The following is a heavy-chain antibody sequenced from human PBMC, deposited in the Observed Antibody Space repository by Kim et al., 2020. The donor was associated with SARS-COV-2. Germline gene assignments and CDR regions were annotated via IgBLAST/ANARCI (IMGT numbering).Heavy chain of an antibody. Sequence: ASVKVSCKASGYTFTSYAMNWVRQAPGQGLEWMGWINTNTGNPTYAQGFTGRFVFSLDTSVSTAYLQISSLKAEDTAVYYCARANCSGGSCYSGSLDYWGQGTLVTVSS. CDR1: GYTFTSYA. D-gene: IGHD2-15*01. CDR3: ARANCSGGSCYSGSLDY. J-gene: IGHJ4*02. V-gene: IGHV7-4-1*02. CDR2: INTNTGNP.